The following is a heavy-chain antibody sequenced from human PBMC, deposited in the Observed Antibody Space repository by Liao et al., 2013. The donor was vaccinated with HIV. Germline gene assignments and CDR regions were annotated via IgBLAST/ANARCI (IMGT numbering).Heavy chain of an antibody. V-gene: IGHV4-61*02. J-gene: IGHJ4*02. Sequence: QVQLQESGPGLVKPSQTLSLTCTVSGGSISSGSYYWSWIRQPAGKGLEWIGRIYTSGSTNYNPSLKSRVTISVHTSKNQFSLKLSSVTAADTAVYYCARGRTIRSPKYYFDYWGQGTLVTVSS. CDR1: GGSISSGSYY. CDR2: IYTSGST. D-gene: IGHD3-10*01. CDR3: ARGRTIRSPKYYFDY.